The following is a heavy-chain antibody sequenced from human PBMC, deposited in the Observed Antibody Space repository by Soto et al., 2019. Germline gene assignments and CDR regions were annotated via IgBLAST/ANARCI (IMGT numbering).Heavy chain of an antibody. CDR1: GYSISSGYY. D-gene: IGHD3-22*01. CDR2: IYHGGST. Sequence: SETLSLTCAVSGYSISSGYYWGWLRQPPGKGLEWMGSIYHGGSTSYNPSLNSRVTLSIDRTNNHVSLILNSVTAADTAVYYCARVGPWVPYYYDSSPYTFENWFDPWGQGTLVTVSS. CDR3: ARVGPWVPYYYDSSPYTFENWFDP. J-gene: IGHJ5*02. V-gene: IGHV4-38-2*01.